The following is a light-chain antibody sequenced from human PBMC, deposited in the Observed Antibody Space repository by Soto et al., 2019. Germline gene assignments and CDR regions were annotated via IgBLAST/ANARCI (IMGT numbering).Light chain of an antibody. Sequence: DIQMTQSPSTLSASVGDRVTITCRASQSISTWLAWYQQKPGKAPKLLIYKASSLEGGVPSRFSGSGSGTEFNITISSLQPDDFATYYCQQYNTYPLTFGGGITV. J-gene: IGKJ4*01. CDR2: KAS. CDR3: QQYNTYPLT. V-gene: IGKV1-5*03. CDR1: QSISTW.